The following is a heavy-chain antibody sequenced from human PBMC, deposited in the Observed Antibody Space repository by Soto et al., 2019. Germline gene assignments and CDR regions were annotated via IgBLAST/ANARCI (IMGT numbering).Heavy chain of an antibody. V-gene: IGHV1-24*01. D-gene: IGHD6-6*01. J-gene: IGHJ4*02. CDR3: ATDKEYSSSILFDY. CDR2: FDPEDGET. CDR1: GYTLTELS. Sequence: ASVKVSCKVSGYTLTELSMHWVRQAPGKGLEWMGGFDPEDGETIYAQKFQGRVTMTEDTSTDTAYMELSSLRSEDTAVYYCATDKEYSSSILFDYWGQGTLVTVSS.